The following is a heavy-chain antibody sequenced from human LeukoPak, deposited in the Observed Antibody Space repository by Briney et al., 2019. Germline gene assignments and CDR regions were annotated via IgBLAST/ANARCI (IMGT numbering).Heavy chain of an antibody. CDR1: GGSISHYY. J-gene: IGHJ3*02. CDR3: ARERAPRRRGSRGVIFHDALDI. V-gene: IGHV4-59*01. Sequence: SETLSLTCSVSGGSISHYYFSWIRQPPGKGLEWIGYIFYNGSTYFNPSLKKRLTMSVDTSQKEFSLKLNSVTAADTAVYYCARERAPRRRGSRGVIFHDALDIWGRGTLVTVSS. D-gene: IGHD3-10*01. CDR2: IFYNGST.